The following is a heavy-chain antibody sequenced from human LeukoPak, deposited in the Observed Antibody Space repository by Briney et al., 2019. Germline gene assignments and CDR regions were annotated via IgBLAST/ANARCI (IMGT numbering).Heavy chain of an antibody. J-gene: IGHJ6*02. V-gene: IGHV4-30-4*01. CDR3: ARVDTTMVPDV. CDR1: GDSISRGNDY. D-gene: IGHD5-18*01. CDR2: IYYTGKT. Sequence: SETLSLTCTVSGDSISRGNDYWSWIRQPPGKGLEWIGYIYYTGKTYYNTSLKRRLIISVDTSQNQFSLKLKSETAADTAAYYCARVDTTMVPDVWGQGTTVTVSS.